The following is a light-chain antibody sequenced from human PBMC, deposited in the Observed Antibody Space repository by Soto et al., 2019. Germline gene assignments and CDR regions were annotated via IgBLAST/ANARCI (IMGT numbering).Light chain of an antibody. CDR1: QSISSW. CDR3: QQYNSYPWT. V-gene: IGKV1-5*03. Sequence: DIQMTQSPSTLSASVGDRVTITCRASQSISSWLAWYQQKPGKAPKLLIYKASSLESGVPSRFSGSGSGTECTLTSSSLQPDDFATYYCQQYNSYPWTFGQGTKVEIK. CDR2: KAS. J-gene: IGKJ1*01.